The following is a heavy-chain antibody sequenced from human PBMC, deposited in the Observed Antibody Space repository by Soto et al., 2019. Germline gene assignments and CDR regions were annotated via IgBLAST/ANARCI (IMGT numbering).Heavy chain of an antibody. Sequence: GESLKISCKGSGYSFTSYWIGWVRQMPGKGLEWMGIIYPGDSDTRYSPSFQGQVTISADKSISTAYLQWSSLKASDTAMYYCARSSELLLWFGGPNAFEIWGQGTMVTVSS. J-gene: IGHJ3*02. V-gene: IGHV5-51*01. CDR1: GYSFTSYW. CDR3: ARSSELLLWFGGPNAFEI. CDR2: IYPGDSDT. D-gene: IGHD3-10*01.